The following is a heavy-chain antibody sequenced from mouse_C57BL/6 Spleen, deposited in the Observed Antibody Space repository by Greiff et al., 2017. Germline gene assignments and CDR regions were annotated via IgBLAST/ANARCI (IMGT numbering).Heavy chain of an antibody. CDR1: GYTFTDYE. CDR3: TRWYDYGGYFDV. V-gene: IGHV1-15*01. J-gene: IGHJ1*03. CDR2: IDPETGGT. D-gene: IGHD2-4*01. Sequence: QVQLQQSGAELARPGASVTLSCKASGYTFTDYEMHWVKQTPVHGLEWIGAIDPETGGTAYNQKFKGKAILTADKSSSTAYMELRSLTSEDSAVYYCTRWYDYGGYFDVWGTGTTVTVSS.